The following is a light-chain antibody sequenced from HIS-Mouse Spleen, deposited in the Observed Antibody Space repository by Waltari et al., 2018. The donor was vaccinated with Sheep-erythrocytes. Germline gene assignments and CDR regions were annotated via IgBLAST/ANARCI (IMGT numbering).Light chain of an antibody. CDR2: EDS. J-gene: IGLJ1*01. CDR3: YSTDSSGNHRGV. Sequence: SYELTQPPSVSVSPGQTARITCSGDALPQKFSYLSQQKSGQAPVLVIYEDSKRPSGITERVSGSSSGTMATLTISGAQVEDEADYYCYSTDSSGNHRGVFGTGTKVTVL. CDR1: ALPQKF. V-gene: IGLV3-10*01.